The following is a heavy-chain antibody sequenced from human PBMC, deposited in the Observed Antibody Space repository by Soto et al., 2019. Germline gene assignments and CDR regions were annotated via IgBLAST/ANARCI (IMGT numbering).Heavy chain of an antibody. D-gene: IGHD4-4*01. J-gene: IGHJ6*02. Sequence: PGGSLRLSCAASGFTFSSYEMNWVRQAPGKGLEWVSYISSSGSTIYYADSVKGRFTISRDNAKNSLYLQMNSLRAEDTAVYYCASPTVTIRLGMDVWGQGTTVTVSS. CDR1: GFTFSSYE. CDR3: ASPTVTIRLGMDV. V-gene: IGHV3-48*03. CDR2: ISSSGSTI.